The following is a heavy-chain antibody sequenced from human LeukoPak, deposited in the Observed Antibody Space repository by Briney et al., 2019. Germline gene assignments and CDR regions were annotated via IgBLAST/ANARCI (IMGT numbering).Heavy chain of an antibody. CDR1: GFTFSSYS. D-gene: IGHD3-3*01. CDR2: ISSSSYI. Sequence: GGSLRLSCAASGFTFSSYSMNWVRQAPGKGLEWVSSISSSSYIYYADSVKGRFTISRDNAKNSLYLQMNSLRAEDTAVYYCARLDFWSGHWYYGMDVWGQGTTVTVSS. J-gene: IGHJ6*02. V-gene: IGHV3-21*01. CDR3: ARLDFWSGHWYYGMDV.